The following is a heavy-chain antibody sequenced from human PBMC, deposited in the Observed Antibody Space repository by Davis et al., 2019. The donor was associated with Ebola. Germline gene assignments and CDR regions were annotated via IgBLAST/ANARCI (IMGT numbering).Heavy chain of an antibody. CDR3: AREAVWRFDP. Sequence: GESLKISCAASGFSFSSHWMSWVRQAPGKGLEWVASIRQDGSEKHYVDSVKGRFTISRDNAKNSLYLQMNSLRAEDTAVYYCAREAVWRFDPWGQGTLVTVSS. D-gene: IGHD3-16*01. J-gene: IGHJ5*02. CDR2: IRQDGSEK. V-gene: IGHV3-7*03. CDR1: GFSFSSHW.